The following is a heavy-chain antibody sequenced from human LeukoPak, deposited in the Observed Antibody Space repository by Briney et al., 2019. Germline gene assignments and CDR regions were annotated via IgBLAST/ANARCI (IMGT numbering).Heavy chain of an antibody. D-gene: IGHD3-10*01. J-gene: IGHJ6*03. CDR3: AREGAGYYYYMDV. V-gene: IGHV3-7*01. Sequence: GGSLRLSCAASGFTFSSYWMSWVRQAPGKGLEWVANIKQDGSEKYYVDSVKGRFTVSRDNAKNSLYLQMNSLRAEDTAVYYCAREGAGYYYYMDVWGKGTTVTVSS. CDR2: IKQDGSEK. CDR1: GFTFSSYW.